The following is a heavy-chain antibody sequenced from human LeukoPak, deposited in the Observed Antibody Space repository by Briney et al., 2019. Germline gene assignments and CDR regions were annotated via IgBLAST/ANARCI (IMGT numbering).Heavy chain of an antibody. CDR3: ARCVTYYDSSGYHFDY. Sequence: GGSLRLSCAASGFTFSDYYMSWIRQAPGKGLEWVSYISSSGSTIYYADSVKGRFTISRDNAKNSLYLQMNSLRAEDTAVYYCARCVTYYDSSGYHFDYGGQGTLVTVSS. J-gene: IGHJ4*02. V-gene: IGHV3-11*01. CDR2: ISSSGSTI. D-gene: IGHD3-22*01. CDR1: GFTFSDYY.